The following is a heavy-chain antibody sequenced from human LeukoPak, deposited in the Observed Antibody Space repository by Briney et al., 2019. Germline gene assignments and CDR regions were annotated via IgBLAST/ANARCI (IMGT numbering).Heavy chain of an antibody. J-gene: IGHJ5*02. V-gene: IGHV4-39*07. CDR2: ISYSGST. D-gene: IGHD5/OR15-5a*01. CDR3: ARSRVPSWFDP. CDR1: GGSISGGSYY. Sequence: SETLSLTCTVSGGSISGGSYYWGWIRQPPGKGLEWIGSISYSGSTNYNPSLKSRVTISVDKSKNQFSLKLSSVTAADTAVYYSARSRVPSWFDPWGQGTLVTVSS.